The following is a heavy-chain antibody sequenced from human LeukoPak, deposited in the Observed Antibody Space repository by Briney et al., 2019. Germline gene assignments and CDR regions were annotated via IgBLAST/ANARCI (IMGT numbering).Heavy chain of an antibody. CDR2: IIPILGIA. J-gene: IGHJ1*01. V-gene: IGHV1-69*04. D-gene: IGHD3-22*01. Sequence: VASVKVSCKASGGTFSSYAISWVRQAPGQGLEWMGRIIPILGIANYAQKFQGRVTITADKSTSTAYMELSSLRSEDTAVYYCARDHLNYYDSSGYYHAEYFPHWGQGTLVTVSS. CDR3: ARDHLNYYDSSGYYHAEYFPH. CDR1: GGTFSSYA.